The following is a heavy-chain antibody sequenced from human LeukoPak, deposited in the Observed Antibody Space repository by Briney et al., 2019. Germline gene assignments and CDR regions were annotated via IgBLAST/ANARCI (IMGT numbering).Heavy chain of an antibody. J-gene: IGHJ3*02. Sequence: PSETLSLTCTVSGGSISSSSYYWGWIRQPPGKGLEWIGSIYYSGSTYYNPSLKSRVTISVDTSKNQFSLKLSSVTAADTAVYYCARRRAYDFWSGYYTAAFDIWGQGTMVTVSS. V-gene: IGHV4-39*01. CDR3: ARRRAYDFWSGYYTAAFDI. CDR1: GGSISSSSYY. CDR2: IYYSGST. D-gene: IGHD3-3*01.